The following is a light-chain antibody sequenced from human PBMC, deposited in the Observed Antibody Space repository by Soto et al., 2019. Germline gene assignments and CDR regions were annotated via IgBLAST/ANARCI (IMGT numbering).Light chain of an antibody. J-gene: IGKJ1*01. Sequence: VLTQSPGPLSLSPGERATLSCMXNQNIVGTNLAWYHQKPGQAPRLLIYDASSRPTGIPDRFSGSGSETDFTLTISRLEPEDVAVYYCHKYGNLVITFGQGTKVDIK. CDR2: DAS. CDR3: HKYGNLVIT. V-gene: IGKV3-20*01. CDR1: QNIVGTN.